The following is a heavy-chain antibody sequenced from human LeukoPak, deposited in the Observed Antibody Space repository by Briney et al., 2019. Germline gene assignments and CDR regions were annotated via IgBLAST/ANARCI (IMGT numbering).Heavy chain of an antibody. CDR3: ARGSSSWYFDY. D-gene: IGHD6-13*01. CDR2: IYYSGST. CDR1: GGSISSYY. Sequence: SETLSLTCTVSGGSISSYYWSWIRQPPGKGLEWIGYIYYSGSTNYNPSLKSRVTISVDTSKNQFSLKLSSVTAADTAVYYCARGSSSWYFDYWGQGTLVTVSS. J-gene: IGHJ4*02. V-gene: IGHV4-59*01.